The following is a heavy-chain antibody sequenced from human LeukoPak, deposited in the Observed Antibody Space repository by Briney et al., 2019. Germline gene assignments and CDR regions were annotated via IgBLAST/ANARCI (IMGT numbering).Heavy chain of an antibody. CDR1: GYTFTSDG. CDR3: VRADSGYSSGWYERYFDY. CDR2: ISAYNGNT. D-gene: IGHD6-19*01. J-gene: IGHJ4*02. Sequence: ASVKVSCKASGYTFTSDGISWVRQAPGQGLEWMGWISAYNGNTNYAQKLQGRVTMTTDTSTSTAYMELRSLRSDDTAVYYCVRADSGYSSGWYERYFDYWGQGTLVTVSS. V-gene: IGHV1-18*01.